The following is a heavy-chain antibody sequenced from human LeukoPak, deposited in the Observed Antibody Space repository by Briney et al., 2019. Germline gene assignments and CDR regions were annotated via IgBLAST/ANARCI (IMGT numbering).Heavy chain of an antibody. V-gene: IGHV3-48*01. CDR2: ISSSSSTI. Sequence: PGGSLRLSCAASGFAFSTYSMNWVRQAPGKGLEWVSYISSSSSTIFYADSVKGRFTISRDKAKNSLYLQMNSLRAEDTAVYYCARDPATGTTNDPTMGYWGQGTLVTVSS. D-gene: IGHD1-1*01. J-gene: IGHJ4*02. CDR1: GFAFSTYS. CDR3: ARDPATGTTNDPTMGY.